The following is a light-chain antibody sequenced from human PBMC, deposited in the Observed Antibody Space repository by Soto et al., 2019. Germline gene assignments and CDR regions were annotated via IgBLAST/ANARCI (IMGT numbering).Light chain of an antibody. V-gene: IGKV3-20*01. CDR1: QSVGRNY. CDR2: GAS. CDR3: QQYASSPLT. Sequence: EIVLTQSPGTLSLSPGERATLSCRASQSVGRNYLAWYQQKPGQAPRLLIYGASSRATGIPDRFSGSGSGTDFNLTLSRLEPEDFAVYYCQQYASSPLTFGGGTKVEIK. J-gene: IGKJ4*01.